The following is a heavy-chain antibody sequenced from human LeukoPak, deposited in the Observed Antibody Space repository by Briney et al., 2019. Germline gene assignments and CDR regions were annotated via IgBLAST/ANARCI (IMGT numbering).Heavy chain of an antibody. J-gene: IGHJ4*02. CDR1: GYTFSAYT. CDR3: ARGSTSDWPLDH. V-gene: IGHV1-3*01. CDR2: IDSDNGDT. Sequence: ASVTVSCTASGYTFSAYTIHWVRQAPGQRFEWMGWIDSDNGDTRYSQTFQGRVTITRDTSANTVYMELSSLRSEDTALYYCARGSTSDWPLDHWGQETLVTISS. D-gene: IGHD6-19*01.